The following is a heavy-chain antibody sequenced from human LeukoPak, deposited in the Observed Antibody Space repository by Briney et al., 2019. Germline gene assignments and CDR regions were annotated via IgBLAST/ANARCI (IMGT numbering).Heavy chain of an antibody. CDR1: GFTFSSYE. V-gene: IGHV3-48*03. D-gene: IGHD4-17*01. Sequence: GGSLRLSCAASGFTFSSYEMNWVRQAPGKGLEWVSYISSSGSTIYYADSVKGRFTISRDNAKNSLYLQMNSLRAEDTAVYYSARDHTDGDAFDYWGQGTLVTVSS. CDR2: ISSSGSTI. CDR3: ARDHTDGDAFDY. J-gene: IGHJ4*02.